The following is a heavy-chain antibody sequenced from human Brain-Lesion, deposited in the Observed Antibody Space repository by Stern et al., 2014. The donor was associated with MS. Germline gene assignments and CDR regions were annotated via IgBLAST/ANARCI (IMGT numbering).Heavy chain of an antibody. V-gene: IGHV4-39*01. CDR1: GGSISSSSYY. D-gene: IGHD3-10*01. CDR2: IYYRGST. Sequence: VQLVESGPGLVKPSETLSLTCTVSGGSISSSSYYWGWIRQPPGKGLEWIGSIYYRGSTYYNPSLKSRVPIPMDTSKTRFSRGLSSVTAADTAVYFCAKLWLGELPESPFDYWGQGTLVTVSS. J-gene: IGHJ4*02. CDR3: AKLWLGELPESPFDY.